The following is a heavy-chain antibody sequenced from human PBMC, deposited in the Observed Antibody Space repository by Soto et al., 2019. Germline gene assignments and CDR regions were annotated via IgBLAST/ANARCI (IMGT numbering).Heavy chain of an antibody. J-gene: IGHJ4*02. CDR3: ARDSGDYSMDY. D-gene: IGHD4-17*01. Sequence: QVQLQESGPGLVKPSETLSLTCTVSGGSINSYYWSWIRQPPGKGLEWIGYIYYSGSTNYNPSLKRRVTISVDTSKNQLSLKLSSVTAADTAVYYCARDSGDYSMDYWGQGTLVTVSS. CDR2: IYYSGST. CDR1: GGSINSYY. V-gene: IGHV4-59*01.